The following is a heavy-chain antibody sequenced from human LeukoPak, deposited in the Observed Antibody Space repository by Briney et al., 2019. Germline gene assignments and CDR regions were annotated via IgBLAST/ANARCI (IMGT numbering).Heavy chain of an antibody. Sequence: GGSLRLSCAASGFTFTSYAMSWVCQAPGKGVEWVSGMSGSGGDTYYADSVKGRFTIFRDNSKNTLYLQMNSLRAEDTAVYYCAKVRSRTNNICDGAFDYWGQRTLVTVSS. CDR3: AKVRSRTNNICDGAFDY. V-gene: IGHV3-23*01. D-gene: IGHD2-8*01. CDR2: MSGSGGDT. CDR1: GFTFTSYA. J-gene: IGHJ4*02.